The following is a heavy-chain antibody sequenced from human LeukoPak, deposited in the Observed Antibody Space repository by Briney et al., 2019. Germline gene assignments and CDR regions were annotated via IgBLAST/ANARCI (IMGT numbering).Heavy chain of an antibody. CDR3: ERDTEGYVYGYYYYGMDV. V-gene: IGHV3-43*02. Sequence: GGSLRLSCATLGHTLDVYAIHWVRQAPGKGLEWVSLISGDSHSTFYADSVKGRFTISRDNSKNSLYLQMNSLRNDDSITVHWERDTEGYVYGYYYYGMDVWGQGTTVTVSS. CDR2: ISGDSHST. D-gene: IGHD5-18*01. J-gene: IGHJ6*02. CDR1: GHTLDVYA.